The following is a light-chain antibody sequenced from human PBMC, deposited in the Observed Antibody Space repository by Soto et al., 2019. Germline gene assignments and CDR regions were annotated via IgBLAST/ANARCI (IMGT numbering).Light chain of an antibody. Sequence: QSVLRQAASVCMARWQRVTISCTGSSSNIGAGYDVHWYQQLPGTAPKLLIYGNSNRPSGVPDRFSGSKSGTSASLAITGLQAEDEADYYCQSYDSSLSGSVFGGGTKVTVL. V-gene: IGLV1-40*01. CDR1: SSNIGAGYD. CDR2: GNS. CDR3: QSYDSSLSGSV. J-gene: IGLJ2*01.